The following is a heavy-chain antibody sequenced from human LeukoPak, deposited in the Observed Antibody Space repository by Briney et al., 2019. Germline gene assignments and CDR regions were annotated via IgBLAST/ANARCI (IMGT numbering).Heavy chain of an antibody. D-gene: IGHD3-10*01. J-gene: IGHJ4*02. CDR2: IYPGDSDT. V-gene: IGHV5-51*01. CDR3: ARHGGAYGSGTYAAY. Sequence: GESLKISCKGFGYSFSGYWIGWVPQMPGKGLEWMGIIYPGDSDTRYSPSFQGQVTISADKSLSTAYLQWSSLKASDTAIYYCARHGGAYGSGTYAAYWGQGTLVTVSS. CDR1: GYSFSGYW.